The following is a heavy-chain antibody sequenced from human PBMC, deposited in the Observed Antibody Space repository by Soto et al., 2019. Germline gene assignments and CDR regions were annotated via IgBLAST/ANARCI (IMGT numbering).Heavy chain of an antibody. J-gene: IGHJ4*02. Sequence: GGSLRLSCAASGFTFSSYAMHWVRQAPGKGLEWVAVISYDGSNKYYADSVKGRFTISRDNSKNTLYLQMNSLRAEDTAVYYCARDLGPAARRGGFDYWGQGTLVTVSS. D-gene: IGHD2-2*01. CDR3: ARDLGPAARRGGFDY. CDR1: GFTFSSYA. V-gene: IGHV3-30-3*01. CDR2: ISYDGSNK.